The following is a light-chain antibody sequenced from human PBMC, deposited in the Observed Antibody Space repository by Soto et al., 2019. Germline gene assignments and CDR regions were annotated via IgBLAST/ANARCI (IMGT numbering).Light chain of an antibody. J-gene: IGLJ1*01. V-gene: IGLV2-23*02. CDR2: EVT. Sequence: QSALTQPASVSGSPGQSITISCTGTSSDVGNYNLVSWYQQHPGKAPKLMIYEVTKRPSGVSNRFSGSKSGNTASLTISGLQAEDEADYYCCSYAGGRIFYVIGTGTKLTVL. CDR1: SSDVGNYNL. CDR3: CSYAGGRIFYV.